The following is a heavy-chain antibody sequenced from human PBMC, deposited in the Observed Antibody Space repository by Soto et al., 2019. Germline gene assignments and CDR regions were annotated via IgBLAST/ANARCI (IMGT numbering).Heavy chain of an antibody. CDR1: GYTFTSYY. D-gene: IGHD2-8*01. CDR3: ARVGYCTKGVCGGFDY. J-gene: IGHJ4*02. V-gene: IGHV1-46*03. CDR2: INPSGGST. Sequence: QVQLVQSGAEVKKPGASVKVSCNASGYTFTSYYMHWVRQAPGQGLEWMGIINPSGGSTSYAQKFQGRVTMTRDTSTSTVYMELSSLRSEDTAVYYCARVGYCTKGVCGGFDYWGQGTLVTVSS.